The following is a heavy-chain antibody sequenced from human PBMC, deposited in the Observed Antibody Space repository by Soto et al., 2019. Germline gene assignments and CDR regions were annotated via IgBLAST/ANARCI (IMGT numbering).Heavy chain of an antibody. CDR2: IITLFGTA. CDR3: ARPKGSYSSGYYYFDY. D-gene: IGHD6-19*01. J-gene: IGHJ4*02. V-gene: IGHV1-69*01. Sequence: PKKGLEWMGAIITLFGTADYAQKFQGRVTITADESTSTAYMELSSLRSEDTAVYYCARPKGSYSSGYYYFDYWGQGTLVTVSS.